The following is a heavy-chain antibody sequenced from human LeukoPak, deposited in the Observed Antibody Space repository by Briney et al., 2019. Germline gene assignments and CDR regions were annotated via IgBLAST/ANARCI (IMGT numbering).Heavy chain of an antibody. Sequence: GGSLRLSCAASGFTFSSYSMNWVRQAPGKGLEWVSSISSSSSYIYYADSVKGRFTISRDNAKNSLYLQMNSLGAEDTAVYYCAREYCSSTSCYRDAFDIWGQGTMVTVSS. J-gene: IGHJ3*02. V-gene: IGHV3-21*01. CDR1: GFTFSSYS. CDR2: ISSSSSYI. CDR3: AREYCSSTSCYRDAFDI. D-gene: IGHD2-2*01.